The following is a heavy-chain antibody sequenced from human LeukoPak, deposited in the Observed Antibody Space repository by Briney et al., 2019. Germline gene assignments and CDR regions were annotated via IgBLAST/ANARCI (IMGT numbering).Heavy chain of an antibody. Sequence: ASVKVSCKASGYTFTSYVISWVRQAPGQGLEWMGWISAYNGNTNYAQKLQGRVTMTTDTSTSTAYMELRSLRSDDTAVYYCARDHCSGGYCYPGSDRWYDPWGQGTLVIVSS. V-gene: IGHV1-18*01. D-gene: IGHD2-15*01. J-gene: IGHJ5*02. CDR2: ISAYNGNT. CDR3: ARDHCSGGYCYPGSDRWYDP. CDR1: GYTFTSYV.